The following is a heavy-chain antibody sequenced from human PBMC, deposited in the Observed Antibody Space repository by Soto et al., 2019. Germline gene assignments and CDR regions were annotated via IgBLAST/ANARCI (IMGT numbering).Heavy chain of an antibody. CDR2: INHSGIT. D-gene: IGHD3-22*01. J-gene: IGHJ4*02. CDR1: DGSMNSDISY. CDR3: ARLGGYVSVGYYYLWDS. V-gene: IGHV4-39*01. Sequence: SETLSLTCLVSDGSMNSDISYWVWIRQPPGKVLDGIGVINHSGITYHNWSLKDRVTMSVDASRNQFSLKLTSMTAADTAVYYCARLGGYVSVGYYYLWDSWGQGTLVTVSS.